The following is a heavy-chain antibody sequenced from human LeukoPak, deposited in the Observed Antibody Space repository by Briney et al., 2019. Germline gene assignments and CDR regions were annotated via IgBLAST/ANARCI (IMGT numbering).Heavy chain of an antibody. Sequence: SVKVSCKASGYTFTSCNINWVRQAPGQGLEWMGGIIPIFGTANYAQKFQGRVTITADESTSTAYMELSSLRSEDTAVYYCARDLLPRDSPYNWFDPWGQGTLVTVSS. V-gene: IGHV1-69*13. CDR1: GYTFTSCN. J-gene: IGHJ5*02. CDR3: ARDLLPRDSPYNWFDP. D-gene: IGHD2-15*01. CDR2: IIPIFGTA.